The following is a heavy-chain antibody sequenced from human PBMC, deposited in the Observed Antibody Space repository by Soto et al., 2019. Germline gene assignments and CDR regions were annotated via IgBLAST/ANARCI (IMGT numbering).Heavy chain of an antibody. CDR2: ISYDGSKK. Sequence: PGGSLRLSCAASGFTFGSHGMHWVRQAPGKGLEWVAGISYDGSKKYYGESVKGRFTISSDNSKNTLYLQMNSLRVEDTAVYYCAKAIENYSTGYYKPFYYFGVDVWGQGTTVTVSS. V-gene: IGHV3-30*18. CDR3: AKAIENYSTGYYKPFYYFGVDV. CDR1: GFTFGSHG. J-gene: IGHJ6*02. D-gene: IGHD3-22*01.